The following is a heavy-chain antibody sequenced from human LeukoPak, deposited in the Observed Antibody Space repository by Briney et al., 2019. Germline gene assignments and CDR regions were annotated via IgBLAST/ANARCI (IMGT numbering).Heavy chain of an antibody. CDR2: INAGNGNT. J-gene: IGHJ4*02. V-gene: IGHV1-3*01. Sequence: ASVKVSCKASGYTFTSYAMHWVRQAPGQRLEWTGWINAGNGNTKYSQKFQGRVTITRDTSASTAYMELSSLRSEDTAVYYCASKGRLLWFGESSGPFDYWGQGTLVTVSS. CDR3: ASKGRLLWFGESSGPFDY. CDR1: GYTFTSYA. D-gene: IGHD3-10*01.